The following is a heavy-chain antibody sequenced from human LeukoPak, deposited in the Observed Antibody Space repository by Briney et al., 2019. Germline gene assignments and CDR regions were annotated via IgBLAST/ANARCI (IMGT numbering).Heavy chain of an antibody. D-gene: IGHD4-17*01. V-gene: IGHV3-66*01. CDR1: GFTVSSNY. CDR2: IYSGGST. Sequence: GGSLRLSCAASGFTVSSNYMSWVRQAPGKGLEWVSVIYSGGSTYYADSVKGRFTISRDNSKNTLYLQMNSLRAEDTAVYYCASATVTTNYYGMDVWGQGTTVTVSS. CDR3: ASATVTTNYYGMDV. J-gene: IGHJ6*02.